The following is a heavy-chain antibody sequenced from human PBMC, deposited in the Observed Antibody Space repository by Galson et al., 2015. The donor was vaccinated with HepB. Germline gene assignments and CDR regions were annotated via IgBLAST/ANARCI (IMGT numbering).Heavy chain of an antibody. J-gene: IGHJ4*02. Sequence: SLRLSCAASGFTFSNYAMAWVRQAPGKGLEWVSSIGGSTGSTYYADSVKGRFSISRDNSKNTLYVQMNSLRAEDTAVYYCAKGDYYDSSDLDYWGQGTLVIVSS. CDR2: IGGSTGST. D-gene: IGHD3-22*01. CDR1: GFTFSNYA. CDR3: AKGDYYDSSDLDY. V-gene: IGHV3-23*01.